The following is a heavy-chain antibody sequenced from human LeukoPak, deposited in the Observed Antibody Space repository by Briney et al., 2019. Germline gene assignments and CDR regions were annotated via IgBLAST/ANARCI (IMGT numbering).Heavy chain of an antibody. J-gene: IGHJ4*02. Sequence: SETLSLTCAVYGGSFSGYYWSWIRQPPGKGLEWIGEINHSGSTNYNPSLKSRVTISVDTSKNQFSLKLCSVTAADTAVYYCARVRDFWSGSPHFDYWGQGTLVTVSS. CDR3: ARVRDFWSGSPHFDY. CDR2: INHSGST. CDR1: GGSFSGYY. D-gene: IGHD3-3*01. V-gene: IGHV4-34*01.